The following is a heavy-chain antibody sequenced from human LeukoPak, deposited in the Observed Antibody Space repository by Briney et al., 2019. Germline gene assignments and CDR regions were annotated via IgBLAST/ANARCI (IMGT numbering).Heavy chain of an antibody. J-gene: IGHJ4*02. Sequence: GGSLRLSCAASGFTFSSYWMSWVRQAPGKGLEWVSFISSSNSYIYYADSMKGRFTISRDNAKNSLYLQMNSLRADDTAVYYCARGRSGWYEDYWGQGTLVTVSS. CDR3: ARGRSGWYEDY. V-gene: IGHV3-21*01. CDR2: ISSSNSYI. D-gene: IGHD6-19*01. CDR1: GFTFSSYW.